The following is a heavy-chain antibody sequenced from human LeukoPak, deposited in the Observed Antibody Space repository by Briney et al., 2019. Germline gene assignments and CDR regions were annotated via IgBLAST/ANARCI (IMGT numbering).Heavy chain of an antibody. Sequence: SETLSLTCTVSGGSISSSSYYWGWIRQPPGKGLEWIGSIYYNGSTYYNPSLNRVTISADTSKNQFSLKLSSVTAADTAVYYCARGIVVVTAMNYWGQGILVTVSS. V-gene: IGHV4-39*01. CDR2: IYYNGST. CDR3: ARGIVVVTAMNY. J-gene: IGHJ4*02. D-gene: IGHD2-21*02. CDR1: GGSISSSSYY.